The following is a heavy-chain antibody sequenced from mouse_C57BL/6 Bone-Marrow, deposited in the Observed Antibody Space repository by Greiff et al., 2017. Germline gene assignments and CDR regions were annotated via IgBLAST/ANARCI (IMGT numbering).Heavy chain of an antibody. CDR2: INSDGGST. D-gene: IGHD1-1*01. CDR3: ARHGDYYGSSYDYAMDY. V-gene: IGHV5-2*01. CDR1: EYEFPSHD. Sequence: EVQLVESGGGLVQPGESLKLSCESNEYEFPSHDMSWVRKTPEKRLELVAAINSDGGSTYYPDTMERRFIISRDNTKKTLYLQMSSLRSEDTALYYCARHGDYYGSSYDYAMDYWGQGTSVTVSS. J-gene: IGHJ4*01.